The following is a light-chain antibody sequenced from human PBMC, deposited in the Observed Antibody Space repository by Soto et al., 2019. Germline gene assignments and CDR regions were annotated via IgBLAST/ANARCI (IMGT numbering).Light chain of an antibody. CDR1: QSVSSH. J-gene: IGKJ3*01. Sequence: EKVMTQAPATLSVSPGERATLSCRARQSVSSHLAWYQQKPGQAPRLLIYGASTRATGVPVRFSGSGSGTDFTLTISSLQSEDFAVYYCQQYNNWPPITFGPGTKVDIK. CDR2: GAS. CDR3: QQYNNWPPIT. V-gene: IGKV3-15*01.